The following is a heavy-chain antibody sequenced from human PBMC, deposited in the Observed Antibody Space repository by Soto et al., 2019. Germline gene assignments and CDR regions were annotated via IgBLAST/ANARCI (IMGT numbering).Heavy chain of an antibody. CDR3: ARDDSNYPGRYGMDV. CDR1: GGTFSTYA. Sequence: QVQLVQSGAEVKKPGSSVKVSCKASGGTFSTYAINWVRQAPGQGLEWMGRIIPILASANSAQKVQGRVTIIADESTGTGYMELSSLRSEDTAVYYCARDDSNYPGRYGMDVWGQGTTVTVSS. CDR2: IIPILASA. D-gene: IGHD4-4*01. J-gene: IGHJ6*02. V-gene: IGHV1-69*01.